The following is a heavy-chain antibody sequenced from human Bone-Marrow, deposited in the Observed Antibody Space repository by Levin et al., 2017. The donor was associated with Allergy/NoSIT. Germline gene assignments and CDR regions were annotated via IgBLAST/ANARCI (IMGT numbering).Heavy chain of an antibody. D-gene: IGHD3-16*01. V-gene: IGHV3-74*03. J-gene: IGHJ3*01. CDR1: GFSFNIYW. CDR2: IRSDGRSA. Sequence: PGGSLRLSCAASGFSFNIYWMHWVRQAPGEGLMWVSRIRSDGRSASHMDSAKGRFTISRDNAKNTVHLQMNSLRAEDTAVYYCARGGEKYVGPFDVWGQGTMVTVSS. CDR3: ARGGEKYVGPFDV.